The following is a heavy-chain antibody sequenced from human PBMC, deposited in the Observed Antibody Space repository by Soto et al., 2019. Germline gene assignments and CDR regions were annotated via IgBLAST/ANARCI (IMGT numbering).Heavy chain of an antibody. Sequence: QVQLVESGGGVVQPGRSLRLSCAASGFTFSSYGMHWVRQAPGKGLEWVAVISYDGSNKYYADSVKGRFTISRDNSKNTLYLQMNSLRAEDTAVYYCAKDTDSYKVGATCPFDYWGQGTLVTVSS. CDR3: AKDTDSYKVGATCPFDY. V-gene: IGHV3-30*18. CDR2: ISYDGSNK. CDR1: GFTFSSYG. D-gene: IGHD1-26*01. J-gene: IGHJ4*02.